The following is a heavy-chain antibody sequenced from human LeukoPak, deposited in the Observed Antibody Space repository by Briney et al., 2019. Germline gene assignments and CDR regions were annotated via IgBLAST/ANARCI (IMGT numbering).Heavy chain of an antibody. V-gene: IGHV1-69*05. J-gene: IGHJ4*02. Sequence: SVKVSCKASGGTFSSYAISWVRQAPGQGLEWMGRIIPIFGTANYAQKFQGRVTITTDESTSTAYMELSSLRSEDTAVYYCASPPTHYYDSSGYYFYWGQGTLVTVSS. D-gene: IGHD3-22*01. CDR2: IIPIFGTA. CDR1: GGTFSSYA. CDR3: ASPPTHYYDSSGYYFY.